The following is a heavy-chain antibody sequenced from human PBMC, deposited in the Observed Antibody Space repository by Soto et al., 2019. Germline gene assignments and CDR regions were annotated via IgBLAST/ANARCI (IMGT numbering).Heavy chain of an antibody. V-gene: IGHV1-69*13. J-gene: IGHJ4*02. CDR1: VGAYSSYA. CDR3: ARSITYSSGWTNDY. CDR2: IIPIFGTA. Sequence: SAKVCCKASVGAYSSYAIRWVRQAPGQGLEWMGGIIPIFGTANYAQKFQGRVTITADESTSTAYMELSSLRSEDTAVYYCARSITYSSGWTNDYWGQGTLVTVS. D-gene: IGHD6-19*01.